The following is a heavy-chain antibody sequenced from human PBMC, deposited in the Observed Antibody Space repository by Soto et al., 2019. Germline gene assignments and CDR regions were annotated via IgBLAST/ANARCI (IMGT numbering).Heavy chain of an antibody. CDR1: GITFSSYS. D-gene: IGHD1-1*01. V-gene: IGHV3-23*01. CDR2: ISGSGDYT. J-gene: IGHJ4*02. Sequence: PGGSRRISCAASGITFSSYSMNWVRQAPGKGLEWVSTISGSGDYTYYADSVKGRFTISRDTSKNTLHLQMNSLRAEDTAVYYCARDIPTTSYFDYWGQGTLVTVSP. CDR3: ARDIPTTSYFDY.